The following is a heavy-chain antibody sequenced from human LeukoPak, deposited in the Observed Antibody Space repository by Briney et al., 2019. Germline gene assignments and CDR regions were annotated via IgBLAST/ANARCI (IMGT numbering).Heavy chain of an antibody. V-gene: IGHV3-7*01. CDR3: ARGLIGYCSGGSCPDAFDI. CDR1: GFTFSSYW. D-gene: IGHD2-15*01. J-gene: IGHJ3*02. CDR2: IKQDGSEK. Sequence: GGSLRLSCAASGFTFSSYWMSWVRQAPGKGLEWVANIKQDGSEKYYVDSVKGRFTISRDNAKNSLYLQMNSLRAEDTAVYYCARGLIGYCSGGSCPDAFDIWGQGTMVTVSS.